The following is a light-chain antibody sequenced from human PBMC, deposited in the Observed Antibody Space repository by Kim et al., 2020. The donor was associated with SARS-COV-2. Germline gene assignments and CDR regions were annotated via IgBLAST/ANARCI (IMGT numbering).Light chain of an antibody. CDR2: GAS. J-gene: IGKJ1*01. Sequence: EIVLTQSPGTLSLSPGERATLSCRASQSVSSSFLAWYQHKPGQAPRLLIYGASSRVTGIPDRFSGSGSGTDFTLTISRLEPEDVAVYYCQQSGSSPWPFGQGTKVDIK. CDR3: QQSGSSPWP. V-gene: IGKV3-20*01. CDR1: QSVSSSF.